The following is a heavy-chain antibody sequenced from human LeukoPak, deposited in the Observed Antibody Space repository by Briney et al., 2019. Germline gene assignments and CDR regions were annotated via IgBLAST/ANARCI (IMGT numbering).Heavy chain of an antibody. CDR2: IKQDGIEK. D-gene: IGHD1-26*01. Sequence: GGSLRLSCAVSGFSFRSHWMSWVRQAPGKGPEWVANIKQDGIEKYYVDSVKGRFTISRDNAKNSLYLQMDSLRVEDTAVYYCARVKGYSGSFNRDFDYWGQGTLVTDSS. J-gene: IGHJ4*02. CDR1: GFSFRSHW. CDR3: ARVKGYSGSFNRDFDY. V-gene: IGHV3-7*01.